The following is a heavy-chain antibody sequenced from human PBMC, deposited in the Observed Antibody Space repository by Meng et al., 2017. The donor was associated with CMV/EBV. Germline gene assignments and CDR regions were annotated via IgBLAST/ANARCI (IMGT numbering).Heavy chain of an antibody. CDR2: ISAYNGNT. Sequence: ASVKVSCKASGYTFTSYGISWVRQAPGLGLEWMGWISAYNGNTNYAQKLQGRVTMTTDTSTSTAYMELRSLRSDDTAVYYCARSPPYCSSTSCHWGWFDPWGQGTLVTVSS. D-gene: IGHD2-2*01. J-gene: IGHJ5*02. CDR3: ARSPPYCSSTSCHWGWFDP. V-gene: IGHV1-18*01. CDR1: GYTFTSYG.